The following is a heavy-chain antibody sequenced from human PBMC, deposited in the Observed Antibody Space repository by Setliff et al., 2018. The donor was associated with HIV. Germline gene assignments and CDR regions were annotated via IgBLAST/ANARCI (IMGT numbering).Heavy chain of an antibody. CDR3: ARSPRIGVAGEFEY. J-gene: IGHJ4*02. V-gene: IGHV4-59*08. Sequence: KPSETLSLTCSVSGGSVSSYYWSWIRQPPGKGLEWIGDIYYSGMTNYNPSLQSRVTISLDTSKNQFSLKVNSVTAADTAVYYCARSPRIGVAGEFEYWGQGTLVTVSS. CDR2: IYYSGMT. D-gene: IGHD6-19*01. CDR1: GGSVSSYY.